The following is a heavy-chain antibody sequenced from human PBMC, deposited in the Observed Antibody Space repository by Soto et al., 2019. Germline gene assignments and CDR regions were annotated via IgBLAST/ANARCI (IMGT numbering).Heavy chain of an antibody. J-gene: IGHJ4*02. Sequence: ASVKVSCKASGYTFTSYYMHWVRQAPGQGLEWMGIINPSGGSTSYAQKFQGRVTMTRDTSTSTVYMELSSLRSEDTAVYHCARSGEYERSGYCFDYWGQGTLVAVSS. D-gene: IGHD3-22*01. CDR3: ARSGEYERSGYCFDY. V-gene: IGHV1-46*01. CDR1: GYTFTSYY. CDR2: INPSGGST.